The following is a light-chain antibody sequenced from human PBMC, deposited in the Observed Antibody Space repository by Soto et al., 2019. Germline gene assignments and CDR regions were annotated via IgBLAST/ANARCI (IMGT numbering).Light chain of an antibody. Sequence: EIVLTQSPATLSVSPGERATLSCRASQSVSSNLAWYQQKPGQAPRLLIYDTSTRATGIPARFSGSGSGTEFTLTISSLQSEDFAVYYCQQYKNWPPYTFGQGTKLEI. J-gene: IGKJ2*01. CDR3: QQYKNWPPYT. V-gene: IGKV3-15*01. CDR1: QSVSSN. CDR2: DTS.